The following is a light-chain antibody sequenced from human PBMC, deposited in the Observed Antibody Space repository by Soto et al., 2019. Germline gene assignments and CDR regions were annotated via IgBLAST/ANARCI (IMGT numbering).Light chain of an antibody. CDR1: QSFRGL. V-gene: IGKV3-11*01. CDR3: QLYRT. CDR2: DAY. J-gene: IGKJ1*01. Sequence: EVVLTQSPVTLSLSPGERATLSCRASQSFRGLLAWYQQKPGQAPRLLIYDAYNRATGIPPRFSGSGSGTDFTLTISRLEPEDFAVYYCQLYRTFGQGTKVDIK.